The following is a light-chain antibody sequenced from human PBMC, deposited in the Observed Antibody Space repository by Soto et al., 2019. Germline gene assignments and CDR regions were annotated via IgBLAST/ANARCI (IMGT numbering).Light chain of an antibody. CDR3: QQYSASPT. CDR2: GAS. Sequence: EIFMTQSPATLSVSPGEKVILSCRSSQSVGTTLAWYQQKPGQAPSLLIRGASTRATGVPARFSGSGSGPEFTLTISSLQSEDFASYYCQQYSASPTFGGGTPLAIK. J-gene: IGKJ4*02. CDR1: QSVGTT. V-gene: IGKV3-15*01.